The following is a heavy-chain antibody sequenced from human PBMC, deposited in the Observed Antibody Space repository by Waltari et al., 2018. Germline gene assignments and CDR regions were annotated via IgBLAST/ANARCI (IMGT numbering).Heavy chain of an antibody. J-gene: IGHJ6*02. CDR1: GYTFTSYG. Sequence: QVQLVQSGAEVKKPGASVKVSCKASGYTFTSYGISWVRQAPGQGLEWMGWGSAKQGDTRETKKLQERVTVTTDTPTTTAYMELRSLRSDDTAVYYCARDRGTENAYGLDVWGQGTTVTVS. CDR2: GSAKQGDT. CDR3: ARDRGTENAYGLDV. D-gene: IGHD1-1*01. V-gene: IGHV1-18*01.